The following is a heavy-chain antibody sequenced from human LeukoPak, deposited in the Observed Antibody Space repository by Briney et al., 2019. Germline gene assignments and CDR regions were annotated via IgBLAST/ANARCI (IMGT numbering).Heavy chain of an antibody. CDR3: ARDSLGLLWFGESLYGMDV. CDR2: INAGNGNT. Sequence: ASVKVSCKASGYTFTSYAMHWVRQAPGQRLEWTGWINAGNGNTKYSQTFQGRVTITRDTSASTAYMELSSLRSEDTAVYYCARDSLGLLWFGESLYGMDVWGKGTTVTVSS. J-gene: IGHJ6*04. V-gene: IGHV1-3*01. D-gene: IGHD3-10*01. CDR1: GYTFTSYA.